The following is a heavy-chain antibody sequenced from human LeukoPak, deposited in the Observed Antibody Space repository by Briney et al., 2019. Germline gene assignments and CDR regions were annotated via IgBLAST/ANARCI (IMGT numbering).Heavy chain of an antibody. Sequence: GGSLRLSCAASGFTFSSYWMHWVRHAPGKGLVWVSRINSDGSSTNYADSVKGRFTISRDNAKNTLYLQMISLRAEDTAVYYCAREPAIAARLYYYYYYMDVWGKGTTVTVSS. J-gene: IGHJ6*03. CDR2: INSDGSST. V-gene: IGHV3-74*01. CDR3: AREPAIAARLYYYYYYMDV. D-gene: IGHD6-6*01. CDR1: GFTFSSYW.